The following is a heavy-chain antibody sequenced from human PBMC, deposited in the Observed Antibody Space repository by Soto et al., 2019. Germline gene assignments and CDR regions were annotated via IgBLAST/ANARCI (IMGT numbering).Heavy chain of an antibody. J-gene: IGHJ4*02. CDR1: GGSISSGDYY. Sequence: SETLSLTCTVSGGSISSGDYYWSWIRQPPGKGLEWIGYIYYSGSTYYNPSLKSRVTISVDTSKNQFSLKLSSVTAADTAVYYCARGEDYGEDFDYWGQGTLVTVSS. D-gene: IGHD4-17*01. V-gene: IGHV4-30-4*01. CDR2: IYYSGST. CDR3: ARGEDYGEDFDY.